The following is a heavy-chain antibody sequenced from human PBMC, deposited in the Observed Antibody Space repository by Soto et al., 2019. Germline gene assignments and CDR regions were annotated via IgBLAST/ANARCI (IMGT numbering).Heavy chain of an antibody. CDR1: GGSISSGDYY. CDR2: IFYSGIT. CDR3: ARAAGWSHNFDY. Sequence: QVQLQESGPGLVKPSQTLSLTCTVSGGSISSGDYYWNWIRQPPGKGLGWIGYIFYSGITYYNPSLKSRLTISVDTSESQFSLRLSSVTAADTAVYDCARAAGWSHNFDYWGQGTLVTVSS. D-gene: IGHD2-15*01. V-gene: IGHV4-30-4*01. J-gene: IGHJ4*02.